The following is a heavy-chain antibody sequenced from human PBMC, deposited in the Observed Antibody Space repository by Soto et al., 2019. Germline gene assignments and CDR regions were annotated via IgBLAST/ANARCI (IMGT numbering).Heavy chain of an antibody. CDR1: GFTFSSYS. D-gene: IGHD2-2*02. CDR3: ARDSRCSSTSCYTVDDGMDV. CDR2: ISSSSSYI. Sequence: GGSLRRSCAASGFTFSSYSMNWVRQAPGKGLEWVSSISSSSSYIYYADSVKGRFTISRDNAKKSLYLQMNSLRAEDTAVYYCARDSRCSSTSCYTVDDGMDVWGQGTTVSVSS. V-gene: IGHV3-21*01. J-gene: IGHJ6*02.